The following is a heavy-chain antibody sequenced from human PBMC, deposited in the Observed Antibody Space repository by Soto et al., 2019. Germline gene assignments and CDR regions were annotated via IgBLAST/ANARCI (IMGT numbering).Heavy chain of an antibody. J-gene: IGHJ6*02. CDR2: IKQDGSQK. D-gene: IGHD4-4*01. CDR3: YSRLSDGMDV. Sequence: GGSLRLSCVASGFTFSQFWVAWVRQVPGKGLEWVANIKQDGSQKSYVDSVRGRFTISRDNAKNSLYLQMNSLRAEDTAVYYCYSRLSDGMDVWGQGTTVTVSS. V-gene: IGHV3-7*03. CDR1: GFTFSQFW.